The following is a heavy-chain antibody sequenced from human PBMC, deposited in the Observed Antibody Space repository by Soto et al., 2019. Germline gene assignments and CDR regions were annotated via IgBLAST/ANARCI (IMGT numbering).Heavy chain of an antibody. V-gene: IGHV4-59*08. CDR1: GGSITGYY. Sequence: QVQLQESGPGLVQPSETLSLTCTVSGGSITGYYWSWIRQPPGKGPEWIGNIHYSGSTNYNPSLKSRVTISVDLYQNHFSLRLSSVTAAETAVYYCARHSYYSSPLRFDPWGQGTLVTVSS. D-gene: IGHD4-4*01. CDR3: ARHSYYSSPLRFDP. CDR2: IHYSGST. J-gene: IGHJ5*02.